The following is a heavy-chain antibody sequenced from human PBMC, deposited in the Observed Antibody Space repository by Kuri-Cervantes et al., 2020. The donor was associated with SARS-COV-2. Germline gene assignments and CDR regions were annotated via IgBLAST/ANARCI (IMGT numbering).Heavy chain of an antibody. CDR2: MNPNSGNT. V-gene: IGHV1-8*03. D-gene: IGHD3-3*01. CDR1: GYTFTSYD. J-gene: IGHJ3*02. Sequence: KVSCKASGYTFTSYDINWVRQATGQGLEWMGWMNPNSGNTGYAQKFQGRVTITRNTSISTAYMELSSLRSEDTAVYYCARDLGVPSDTIPGAGAFDIWGQGTMVTVSS. CDR3: ARDLGVPSDTIPGAGAFDI.